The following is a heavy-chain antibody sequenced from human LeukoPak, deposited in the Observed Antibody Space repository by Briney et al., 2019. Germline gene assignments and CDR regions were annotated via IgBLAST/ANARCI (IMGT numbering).Heavy chain of an antibody. V-gene: IGHV3-21*01. Sequence: PGGSLRLSCAASGFTFSSYSMNWVRQAPGKGLEWVSSISSSSSYIYYADSVKGRFTISRDNAKNSLYLQMNSLRAEDTAVYYCARAGDIIAAAGTWFDPWGQGTLVTVSS. CDR2: ISSSSSYI. D-gene: IGHD6-13*01. J-gene: IGHJ5*02. CDR3: ARAGDIIAAAGTWFDP. CDR1: GFTFSSYS.